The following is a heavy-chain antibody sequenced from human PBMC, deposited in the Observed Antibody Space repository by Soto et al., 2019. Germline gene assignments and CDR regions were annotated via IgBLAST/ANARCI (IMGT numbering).Heavy chain of an antibody. J-gene: IGHJ4*02. D-gene: IGHD6-25*01. Sequence: GGSLRLSCAASGFTLSDYYMSWIRQAPGKGLERISYISSSGRTIFYADFGKGRFTISRDNAKNSLFLQMSSLRAEDTAVYYCARSSEHFDSWGQGVLVTVSS. CDR3: ARSSEHFDS. CDR2: ISSSGRTI. V-gene: IGHV3-11*01. CDR1: GFTLSDYY.